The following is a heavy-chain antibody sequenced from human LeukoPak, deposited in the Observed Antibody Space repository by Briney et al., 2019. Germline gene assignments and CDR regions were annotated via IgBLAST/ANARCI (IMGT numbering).Heavy chain of an antibody. V-gene: IGHV3-23*01. D-gene: IGHD3-10*01. CDR1: GFTFSSYA. CDR3: AKANMVRGVTLKFDY. Sequence: GGSLRLSCTASGFTFSSYAMRWVRQAPGKGLEGVSAISGSGGSTYYADSVKGRFTVSKDNSKNTLYLQMNSLRAEDTAVYYCAKANMVRGVTLKFDYWGQGTLVTVSS. J-gene: IGHJ4*02. CDR2: ISGSGGST.